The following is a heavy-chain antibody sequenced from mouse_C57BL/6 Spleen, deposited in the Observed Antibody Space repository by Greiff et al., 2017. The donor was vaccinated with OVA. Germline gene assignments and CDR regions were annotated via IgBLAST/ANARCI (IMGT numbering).Heavy chain of an antibody. D-gene: IGHD2-4*01. J-gene: IGHJ1*03. CDR3: ARDTWGLRYFDV. CDR2: INYDGSST. Sequence: DVHLVESEGGLVQPGSSMKLSCTASGFTFSDYYMAWVRQVPEKGLEWVANINYDGSSTYYLDSLKSRFIISRDNAKNILYLQMSSLKSEDTATYYCARDTWGLRYFDVWGTGTTVTVSS. CDR1: GFTFSDYY. V-gene: IGHV5-16*01.